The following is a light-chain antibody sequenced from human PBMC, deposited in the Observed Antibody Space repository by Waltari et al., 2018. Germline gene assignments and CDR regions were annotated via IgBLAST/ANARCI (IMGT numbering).Light chain of an antibody. Sequence: QSVLTQPPSLSAAPRQKVTISCSGNNSNIGSNYVSCYRQLPGTAPKLLIYENNKRPSGIPDRFSGSKSGTSATLGITGLQTGDEADYYCATWDKSLSGWVFGGGTKLTVL. CDR3: ATWDKSLSGWV. V-gene: IGLV1-51*02. J-gene: IGLJ3*02. CDR2: ENN. CDR1: NSNIGSNY.